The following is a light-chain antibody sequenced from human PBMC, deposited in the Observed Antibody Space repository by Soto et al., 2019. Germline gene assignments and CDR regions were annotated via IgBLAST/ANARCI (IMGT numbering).Light chain of an antibody. J-gene: IGKJ1*01. CDR1: QSVSSN. V-gene: IGKV3-15*01. Sequence: EIVMTQSPATLSVSPGERATLPCRASQSVSSNLAWYQQKPGQAPRLLIYGAATRATGIPARFSGSGSGTEFTLTISSLQSEDFAVYYCQQYKNWPRTFGQGTKVEIK. CDR2: GAA. CDR3: QQYKNWPRT.